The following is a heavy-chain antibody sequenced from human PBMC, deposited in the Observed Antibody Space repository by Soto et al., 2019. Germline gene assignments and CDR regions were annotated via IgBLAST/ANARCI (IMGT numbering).Heavy chain of an antibody. CDR2: INHSGST. Sequence: SETLSLTCTVSGGSISSADYYWSWIRQSPEKGLEWLGEINHSGSTNYNPSLKSRVTISVDTSKNQFSLKLSSVTAADTAVYYCARGDILGDYWGQGTLVTVSS. CDR1: GGSISSADYY. CDR3: ARGDILGDY. V-gene: IGHV4-34*01. J-gene: IGHJ4*02. D-gene: IGHD3-9*01.